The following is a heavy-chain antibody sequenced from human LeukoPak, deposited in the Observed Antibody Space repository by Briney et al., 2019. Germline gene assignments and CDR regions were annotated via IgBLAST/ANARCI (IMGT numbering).Heavy chain of an antibody. Sequence: ASVKVSCKASGYTFTGYYMHWVRQSPGQGLEWMGWINPNSGGTNYARKFQGRVAMTRDTSISTAYMELSRLRSDDTAVYYCARDLTKAAEASFDYWGQGTLVTVSS. V-gene: IGHV1-2*02. CDR3: ARDLTKAAEASFDY. D-gene: IGHD6-13*01. CDR1: GYTFTGYY. CDR2: INPNSGGT. J-gene: IGHJ4*02.